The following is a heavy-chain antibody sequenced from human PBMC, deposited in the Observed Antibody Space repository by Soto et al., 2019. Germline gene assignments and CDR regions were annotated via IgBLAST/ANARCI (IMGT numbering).Heavy chain of an antibody. V-gene: IGHV3-21*01. CDR1: GFTFRSYR. CDR3: AREGIAARQGYYYGMDV. Sequence: GGSLRLSCAASGFTFRSYRMNWVRQAPGKGLEWVSSISSSSSYIYYADSVKGRFTISRDNAKNSLYLQMNSLRAEDTAVYYCAREGIAARQGYYYGMDVWGQGTTVTVSS. J-gene: IGHJ6*02. CDR2: ISSSSSYI. D-gene: IGHD6-6*01.